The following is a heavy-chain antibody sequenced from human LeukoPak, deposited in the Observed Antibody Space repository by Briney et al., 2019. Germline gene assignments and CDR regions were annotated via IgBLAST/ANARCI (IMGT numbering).Heavy chain of an antibody. J-gene: IGHJ4*02. V-gene: IGHV1-46*01. CDR3: ARGSRFLDY. Sequence: GASVKVSCKASGYTFTRDYIHWVRQAPGQGLEWLGIINPSGGRTTYGQNFQGRVTMTRDTSTSTVYMELSSLRSEDTAVCYCARGSRFLDYWGQGTPVTVSS. CDR1: GYTFTRDY. CDR2: INPSGGRT. D-gene: IGHD3-3*01.